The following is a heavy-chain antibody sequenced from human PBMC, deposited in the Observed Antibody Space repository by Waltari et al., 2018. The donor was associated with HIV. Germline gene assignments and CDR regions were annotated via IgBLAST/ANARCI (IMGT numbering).Heavy chain of an antibody. J-gene: IGHJ4*02. V-gene: IGHV4-39*07. CDR3: ARASTVFGHLDF. CDR2: IYYSGTT. CDR1: GGSISNSYLY. Sequence: QLLLQESGPGLGKPSETLSLTCTVAGGSISNSYLYWGWIRQTPGGGLEWIGSIYYSGTTYYNPALKSRVTILLDTSKNHFSLRLTSVTAADTAIYYCARASTVFGHLDFWGLGTLVTVSS. D-gene: IGHD3-3*01.